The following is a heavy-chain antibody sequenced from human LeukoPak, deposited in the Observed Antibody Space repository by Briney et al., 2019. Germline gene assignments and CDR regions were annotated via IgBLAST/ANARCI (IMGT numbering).Heavy chain of an antibody. Sequence: GGSLRLSCAASGFTVITNDMNWVRQAPGKGLEWVSVLYSDGNTKYADTVQGRFTISRDNSKNTLYLEMNSLSPDDTAVYYCARGVEPLAANTLTYWGQGTLVTVSS. CDR1: GFTVITND. CDR3: ARGVEPLAANTLTY. V-gene: IGHV3-53*01. D-gene: IGHD1-14*01. J-gene: IGHJ4*02. CDR2: LYSDGNT.